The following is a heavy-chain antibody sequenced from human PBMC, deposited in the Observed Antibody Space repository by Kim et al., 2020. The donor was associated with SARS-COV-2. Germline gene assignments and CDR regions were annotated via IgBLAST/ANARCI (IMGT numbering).Heavy chain of an antibody. Sequence: RFTISRDNAKNSLYLQMNSLRDEDTAVYYCARWSPPLFTYYYDSSASVDVWGQGTTVTVSS. V-gene: IGHV3-48*02. J-gene: IGHJ6*02. CDR3: ARWSPPLFTYYYDSSASVDV. D-gene: IGHD3-22*01.